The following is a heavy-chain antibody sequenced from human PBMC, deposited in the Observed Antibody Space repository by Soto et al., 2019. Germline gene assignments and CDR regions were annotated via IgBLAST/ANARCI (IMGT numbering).Heavy chain of an antibody. Sequence: PSETLSLTCTVSGGSISSTSYYWGWIRQPPGKGLEWIGSLYYSGSTYYNPSLKSRVTMSVDTSKNQFSLKLSSVTAADTAVYYCARHQGVVIYRPYYFDYWGQGTLVTVSS. CDR1: GGSISSTSYY. J-gene: IGHJ4*02. D-gene: IGHD3-3*01. CDR3: ARHQGVVIYRPYYFDY. V-gene: IGHV4-39*01. CDR2: LYYSGST.